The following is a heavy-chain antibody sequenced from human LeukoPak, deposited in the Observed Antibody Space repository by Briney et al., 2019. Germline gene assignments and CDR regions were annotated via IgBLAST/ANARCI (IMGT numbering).Heavy chain of an antibody. CDR2: INHSGST. D-gene: IGHD6-19*01. CDR1: GGSFSGYY. Sequence: PSETLSLTCAVYGGSFSGYYWSWIRQPPGKGLEWIGEINHSGSTKYNPSLKSRVTISVDTSKNQFSLKLTSVTAADTAVFYCARYISAVAAIFDYWGQGTLVTVSS. V-gene: IGHV4-34*01. CDR3: ARYISAVAAIFDY. J-gene: IGHJ4*02.